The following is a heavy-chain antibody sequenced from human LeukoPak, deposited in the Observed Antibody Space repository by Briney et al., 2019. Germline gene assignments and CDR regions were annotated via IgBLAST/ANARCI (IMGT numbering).Heavy chain of an antibody. D-gene: IGHD5-24*01. J-gene: IGHJ4*02. V-gene: IGHV3-48*04. CDR2: ISSSSSSI. Sequence: GGSLRLSCAASGFTFSSYSMNWVRQAPGKGLEWVSYISSSSSSIYYADSVKGRFTISRDNAKNSLYLQVNSLRAEDTGVYYCARDIIEMAIMKFGVWGQGTLVTVS. CDR3: ARDIIEMAIMKFGV. CDR1: GFTFSSYS.